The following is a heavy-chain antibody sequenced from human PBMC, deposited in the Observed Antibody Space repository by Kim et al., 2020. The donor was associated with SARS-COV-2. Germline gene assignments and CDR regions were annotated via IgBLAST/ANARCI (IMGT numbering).Heavy chain of an antibody. J-gene: IGHJ3*02. CDR3: AKVKWELGYEGGADAFDI. Sequence: GGSLRLSCAASGFTFSSYGMHWVRQAPGKGLEWVAVISYDGSNKYYADSVKGRFTISRDNSKNTLYLQMNSLRAEDTAVYYCAKVKWELGYEGGADAFDIWGQGTMVTVSS. CDR2: ISYDGSNK. CDR1: GFTFSSYG. D-gene: IGHD1-26*01. V-gene: IGHV3-30*18.